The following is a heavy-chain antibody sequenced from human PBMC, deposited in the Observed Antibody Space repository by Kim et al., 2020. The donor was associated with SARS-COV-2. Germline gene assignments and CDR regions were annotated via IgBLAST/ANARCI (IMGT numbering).Heavy chain of an antibody. J-gene: IGHJ4*02. D-gene: IGHD3-3*01. CDR3: ARGLSVLRFLDY. Sequence: NYNPSLKSRVPLSVDTSKNQFSLKLSSVTAADTAVYYCARGLSVLRFLDYWGQGTLVTVSS. V-gene: IGHV4-34*01.